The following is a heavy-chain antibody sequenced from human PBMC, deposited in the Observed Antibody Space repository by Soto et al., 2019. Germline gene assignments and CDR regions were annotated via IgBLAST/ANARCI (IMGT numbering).Heavy chain of an antibody. CDR2: IGTAGDT. V-gene: IGHV3-13*01. D-gene: IGHD6-13*01. J-gene: IGHJ6*02. CDR1: GFTFSSYD. CDR3: ARSSRHYYYYCMDV. Sequence: GSLRLSCAASGFTFSSYDMHWVRQATGKGLEWVSAIGTAGDTYYPGSVKGRFTISRENAKNSLYLQMNSLRAGDTAVYYCARSSRHYYYYCMDVWGQGTTVTVSS.